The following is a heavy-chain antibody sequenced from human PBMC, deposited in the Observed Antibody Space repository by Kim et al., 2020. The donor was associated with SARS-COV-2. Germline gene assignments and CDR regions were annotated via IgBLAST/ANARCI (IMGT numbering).Heavy chain of an antibody. CDR3: ARDQIGEFYGMDV. D-gene: IGHD3-10*01. Sequence: YADYVKRRFTRSRDNSKNTLYLQMNSLRAEDTAVYYCARDQIGEFYGMDVWGQGTTVTVSS. J-gene: IGHJ6*02. V-gene: IGHV3-33*01.